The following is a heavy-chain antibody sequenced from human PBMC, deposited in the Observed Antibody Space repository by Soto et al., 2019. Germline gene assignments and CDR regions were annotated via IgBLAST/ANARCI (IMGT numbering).Heavy chain of an antibody. J-gene: IGHJ4*02. CDR1: GFTVSSNY. D-gene: IGHD6-19*01. Sequence: GGSLRLSCAASGFTVSSNYMSWVRQAPGKGLEWVSVIYSGGSTYYADSVKGRFTISRDNSKNTLYLQMNSLRAEDTAVYYCARSRYSSGWYPFDYWGQGTLVTVSS. V-gene: IGHV3-53*01. CDR2: IYSGGST. CDR3: ARSRYSSGWYPFDY.